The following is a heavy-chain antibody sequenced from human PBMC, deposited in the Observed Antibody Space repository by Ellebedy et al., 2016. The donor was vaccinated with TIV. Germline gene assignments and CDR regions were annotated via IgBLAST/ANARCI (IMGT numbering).Heavy chain of an antibody. V-gene: IGHV4-39*07. Sequence: MPGGSLRLSCTVSGGSVSSSGYLWGRPRQPPGKELEWIGSIYFSGITYYNPSLKSRVTLSLDTSKNQFSLRLTSVTAADTALYYCARGRRHSFFHPWGQGALVTVSS. CDR1: GGSVSSSGYL. CDR2: IYFSGIT. CDR3: ARGRRHSFFHP. J-gene: IGHJ5*02. D-gene: IGHD2-21*01.